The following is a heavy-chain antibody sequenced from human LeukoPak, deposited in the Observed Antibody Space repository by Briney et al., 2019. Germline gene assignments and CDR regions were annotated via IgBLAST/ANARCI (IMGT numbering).Heavy chain of an antibody. CDR2: INTRNGNA. CDR3: ARNHLGLGL. J-gene: IGHJ4*02. Sequence: ASVKASCKASGHTFTGYYMHWVRQPPGQGLEWIGWINTRNGNANYAHQLQGRVTMTTDTSTSTSYMELASLRFDDTAIYYCARNHLGLGLWGQGTLVTVSS. V-gene: IGHV1-18*04. D-gene: IGHD3-16*01. CDR1: GHTFTGYY.